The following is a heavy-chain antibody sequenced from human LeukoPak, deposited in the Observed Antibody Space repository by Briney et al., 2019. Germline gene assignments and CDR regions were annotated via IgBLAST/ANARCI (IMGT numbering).Heavy chain of an antibody. D-gene: IGHD4-17*01. CDR3: ARGGDYFGY. CDR1: GGSVSSGSYY. CDR2: IYYSGST. J-gene: IGHJ4*02. V-gene: IGHV4-61*01. Sequence: SETLSLTCTVSGGSVSSGSYYWSWIRQPPGKGLEWIGYIYYSGSTNYNPSLKSRVTISVDTSKNQFSLKLSSVTAADTAVYYCARGGDYFGYWGQGTLVTVSS.